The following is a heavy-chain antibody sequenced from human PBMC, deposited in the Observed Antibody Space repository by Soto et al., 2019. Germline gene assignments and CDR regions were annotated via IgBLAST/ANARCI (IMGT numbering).Heavy chain of an antibody. CDR2: TYYRSKWYN. Sequence: SQTLSLTCAISGDSVSSNSAAWNWIRQSPSRGLEWLGRTYYRSKWYNDYAVSVKSRITINPDTSKNQFSLQLNSVTPEDTAVYYCARDRWADYGDPGETYYYYYGMDVWGQGTTVTVSS. J-gene: IGHJ6*02. D-gene: IGHD4-17*01. CDR1: GDSVSSNSAA. V-gene: IGHV6-1*01. CDR3: ARDRWADYGDPGETYYYYYGMDV.